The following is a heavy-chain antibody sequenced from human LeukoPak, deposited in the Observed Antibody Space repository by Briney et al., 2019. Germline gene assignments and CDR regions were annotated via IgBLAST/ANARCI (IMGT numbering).Heavy chain of an antibody. D-gene: IGHD6-13*01. J-gene: IGHJ4*02. Sequence: SETLSLTCTVSGGSISSYYWSWIRQPPGKGLEWIGYIYYSGTTNYNPSLKSRVTISVDTSKNQFSLKLSSVTAADTAVYFCARGVYIAAAQYGYWGQGTLVTVSS. CDR1: GGSISSYY. V-gene: IGHV4-59*01. CDR3: ARGVYIAAAQYGY. CDR2: IYYSGTT.